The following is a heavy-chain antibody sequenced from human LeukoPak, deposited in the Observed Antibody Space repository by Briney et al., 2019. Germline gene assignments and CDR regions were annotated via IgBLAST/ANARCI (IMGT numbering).Heavy chain of an antibody. D-gene: IGHD3-3*01. CDR1: GYTFTSYG. Sequence: ASVKVSCKASGYTFTSYGISWVRQAPGXXLEWTGWISAYNGNTNYAQKLQGRVTMTTDTSTSTAYMELRSLRSDDTAVYYCARYYDFWSGWPTYYFDYWGQGTLVTVSS. V-gene: IGHV1-18*01. CDR3: ARYYDFWSGWPTYYFDY. CDR2: ISAYNGNT. J-gene: IGHJ4*02.